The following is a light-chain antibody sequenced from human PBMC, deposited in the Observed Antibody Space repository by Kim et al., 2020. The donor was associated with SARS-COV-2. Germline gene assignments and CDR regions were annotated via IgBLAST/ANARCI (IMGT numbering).Light chain of an antibody. V-gene: IGLV6-57*01. CDR1: SGTIANNY. J-gene: IGLJ7*01. Sequence: NFMLTQPHSVSESPGKTVTISCTRSSGTIANNYVQWYQHRPASSPTTVIFENNRRPSGVPDRFSGSINSPSNPASLTFSGLKTEDEADYYCQSYDATSAAFGGGTQLAVL. CDR3: QSYDATSAA. CDR2: ENN.